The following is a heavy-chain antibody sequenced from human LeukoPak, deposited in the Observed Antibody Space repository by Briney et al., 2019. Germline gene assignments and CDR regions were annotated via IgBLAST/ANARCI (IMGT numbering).Heavy chain of an antibody. V-gene: IGHV1-69*04. J-gene: IGHJ5*02. CDR3: ASGGGNLNWFDP. CDR1: AGTFTSYA. D-gene: IGHD4-23*01. Sequence: SVTVSCQASAGTFTSYAISWVRQAPGQGLEWMGRIIPILGIANYAQKFQGRVTITADKSTSTAYMELSSLRSEDTAVYYCASGGGNLNWFDPWGQGTLVTVSS. CDR2: IIPILGIA.